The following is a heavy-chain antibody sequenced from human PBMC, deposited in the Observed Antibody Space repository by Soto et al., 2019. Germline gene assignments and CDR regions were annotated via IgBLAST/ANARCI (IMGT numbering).Heavy chain of an antibody. Sequence: PSETLSLTCTVSGGSISSSSYYWGWIRQPPGKGLEWIGSIYYSGSTYYNPSLKSRVTISVDTSKNQFSLKLSSVTAADTAVYYCARLEGAARPQYRPWNYYYYGMDVWGQGTTVTVSS. CDR1: GGSISSSSYY. CDR3: ARLEGAARPQYRPWNYYYYGMDV. J-gene: IGHJ6*02. D-gene: IGHD6-6*01. CDR2: IYYSGST. V-gene: IGHV4-39*01.